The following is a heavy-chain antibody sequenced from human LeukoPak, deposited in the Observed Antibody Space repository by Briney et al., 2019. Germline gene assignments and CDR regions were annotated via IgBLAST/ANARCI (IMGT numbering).Heavy chain of an antibody. CDR2: ISSSGSYK. D-gene: IGHD4/OR15-4a*01. V-gene: IGHV3-21*01. Sequence: GGSLRLSCAASGFTFISYWMHWVRQAPGKGLEWVSSISSSGSYKYYADSLKGRLTISRDNAGNSVFLLLQSLTVEDTAVYYCARGMIRGALWCVDFWGLGSLVTVSS. CDR1: GFTFISYW. J-gene: IGHJ4*02. CDR3: ARGMIRGALWCVDF.